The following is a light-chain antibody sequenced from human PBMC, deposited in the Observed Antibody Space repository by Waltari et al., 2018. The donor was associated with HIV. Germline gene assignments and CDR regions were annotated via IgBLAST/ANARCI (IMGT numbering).Light chain of an antibody. CDR1: KSNIGEGHD. Sequence: QSLLTQPPSVSATPGQRITISCTGNKSNIGEGHDVHWYRQLPGTAPRLLIFANSNRPSGVPDRISGSKSTASASLAITGLQAEDEDYYYCQSSDIRLHGLWVFGGGTKVTVL. CDR3: QSSDIRLHGLWV. CDR2: ANS. J-gene: IGLJ3*02. V-gene: IGLV1-40*01.